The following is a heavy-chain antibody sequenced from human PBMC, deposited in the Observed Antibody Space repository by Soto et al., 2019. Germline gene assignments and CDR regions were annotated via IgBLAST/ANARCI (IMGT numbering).Heavy chain of an antibody. CDR3: ARGVINGLDYYYYYMDV. J-gene: IGHJ6*03. D-gene: IGHD3-10*01. V-gene: IGHV3-9*01. CDR2: ISWNSGSI. CDR1: GFTFDDYA. Sequence: GGSLRLSCAASGFTFDDYAMHWVRQAPGKGLEWVSGISWNSGSIGYADSVKGRFTISRDNAKNSLYLQMNSLRAEDTALYYCARGVINGLDYYYYYMDVWGKGTTVTVSS.